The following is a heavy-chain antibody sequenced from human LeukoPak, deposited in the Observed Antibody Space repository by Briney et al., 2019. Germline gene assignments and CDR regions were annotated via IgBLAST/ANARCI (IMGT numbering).Heavy chain of an antibody. J-gene: IGHJ4*02. CDR2: INPNSGGT. CDR1: GYTFTGYY. CDR3: ARETYNWNYADY. Sequence: ASVKVSCKASGYTFTGYYMHWVRQAPGQGLEWMGWINPNSGGTNYAQKFQGRVTMTRDMSISTAYMELSRLRSDDTAVYYCARETYNWNYADYWGQGTLVTVSS. V-gene: IGHV1-2*02. D-gene: IGHD1-7*01.